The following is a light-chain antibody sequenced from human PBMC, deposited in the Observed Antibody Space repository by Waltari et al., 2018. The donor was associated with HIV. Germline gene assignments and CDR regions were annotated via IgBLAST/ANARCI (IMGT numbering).Light chain of an antibody. CDR1: QSVSSY. V-gene: IGKV3-11*01. CDR2: DAS. J-gene: IGKJ2*01. CDR3: QQRSNWPPEYT. Sequence: DIVLPHSPATLSLSPGDRATLPCRASQSVSSYLAWYQQKPGQAPRLLIYDASNRATGIPARFSGSGSGTDFTLTISSLEPEDFAVYYCQQRSNWPPEYTFGQGTKLEIK.